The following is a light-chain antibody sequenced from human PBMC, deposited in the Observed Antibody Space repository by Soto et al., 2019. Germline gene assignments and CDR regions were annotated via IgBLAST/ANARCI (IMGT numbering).Light chain of an antibody. V-gene: IGKV3-20*01. CDR3: QQYRGAPPEYP. CDR1: QTGSGSH. CDR2: GAS. Sequence: IVLTQSPGTLSLSPGERATLSCRASQTGSGSHLAWYQQKPGQAPRLIIYGASTRPTGIPDRFSGSGSGTDFTLTITRLEPEDFAVYYCQQYRGAPPEYPFGQGTKLEIK. J-gene: IGKJ2*01.